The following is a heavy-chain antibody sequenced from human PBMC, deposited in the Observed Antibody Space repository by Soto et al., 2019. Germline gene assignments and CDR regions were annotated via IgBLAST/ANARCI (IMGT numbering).Heavy chain of an antibody. CDR1: GFTFDDYA. CDR2: ISWDGGST. CDR3: AKGYFTVTTGKAYHGMDV. V-gene: IGHV3-43D*04. J-gene: IGHJ6*02. Sequence: PGGSLRLSCAASGFTFDDYAMHWVRQVPGKGLEWVTLISWDGGSTYYADSVKGRFTISRDNSRNSLYLQMNSLRAEDTALYYCAKGYFTVTTGKAYHGMDVWGQGTTVTVSS. D-gene: IGHD4-4*01.